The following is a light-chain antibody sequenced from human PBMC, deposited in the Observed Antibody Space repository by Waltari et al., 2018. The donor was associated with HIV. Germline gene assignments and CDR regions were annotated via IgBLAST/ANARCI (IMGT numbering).Light chain of an antibody. CDR3: GTWDSNLSAWV. CDR2: ENN. J-gene: IGLJ3*02. Sequence: QSVLTQPPSVSAAPGQKVTFSCSGSTSNIGDNYVSWYRQLPGTAHKLLIYENNKRPSGIPDRFSGSKSGTSATLGITGLQTGDEADYYCGTWDSNLSAWVFGGGTKLTVL. V-gene: IGLV1-51*02. CDR1: TSNIGDNY.